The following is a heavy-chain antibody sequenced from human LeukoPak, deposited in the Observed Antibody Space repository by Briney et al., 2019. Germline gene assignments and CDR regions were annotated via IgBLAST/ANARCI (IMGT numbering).Heavy chain of an antibody. CDR2: VFYSGSS. CDR1: GDSISGSNSF. J-gene: IGHJ4*02. Sequence: PSETLSLTCTVSGDSISGSNSFWGWIRRPPGKGLEWIGHVFYSGSSYYNPSLKSRVTISVDTSENQFSLRLSSVTATDTAIYYCARRGITYRTSFFHSWGQGTLVTVSS. V-gene: IGHV4-39*01. D-gene: IGHD5-24*01. CDR3: ARRGITYRTSFFHS.